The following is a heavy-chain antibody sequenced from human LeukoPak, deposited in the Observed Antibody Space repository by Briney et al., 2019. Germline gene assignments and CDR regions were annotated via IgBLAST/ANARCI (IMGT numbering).Heavy chain of an antibody. CDR3: ARDPGQYYDILTGYYTPYYFDY. V-gene: IGHV1-18*01. CDR2: ISTYNADT. D-gene: IGHD3-9*01. CDR1: GYTFTSYG. Sequence: ASVKVSCKASGYTFTSYGISWVRQAPGQGLERMGWISTYNADTDYAQKFQGRVTMTTETSTSTAYMELRSLTSDDTAVYYCARDPGQYYDILTGYYTPYYFDYWGQGTLVTVSS. J-gene: IGHJ4*02.